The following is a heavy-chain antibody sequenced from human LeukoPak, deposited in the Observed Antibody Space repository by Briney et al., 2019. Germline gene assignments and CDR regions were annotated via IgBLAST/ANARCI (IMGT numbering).Heavy chain of an antibody. CDR3: ATEDVVVPTAAQRPLDY. D-gene: IGHD2-2*01. CDR1: GGSIRSSSYF. CDR2: IYYSGST. V-gene: IGHV4-39*02. Sequence: SETLSLTCTVSGGSIRSSSYFWGWIRQPPGKGPEWIGSIYYSGSTYYNPSLKSRVTISIDTSKNEFSLKLSSVTAADTAVYYCATEDVVVPTAAQRPLDYWGQGTLVTVSS. J-gene: IGHJ4*02.